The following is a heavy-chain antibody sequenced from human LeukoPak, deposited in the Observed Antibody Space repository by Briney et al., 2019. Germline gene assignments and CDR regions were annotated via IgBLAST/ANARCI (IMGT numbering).Heavy chain of an antibody. CDR3: ARGRTYYYDTSGYYPSIYYGMDV. Sequence: PSETLSLTCAVSGGSFSGYYWYWTRQPPGKGLEWIGEINHGESTNYNPSLKSRATLSVDTSKNQFSLKLTSVTAADTAVYYCARGRTYYYDTSGYYPSIYYGMDVWGQGTTVIVSS. J-gene: IGHJ6*02. D-gene: IGHD3-22*01. V-gene: IGHV4-34*01. CDR1: GGSFSGYY. CDR2: INHGEST.